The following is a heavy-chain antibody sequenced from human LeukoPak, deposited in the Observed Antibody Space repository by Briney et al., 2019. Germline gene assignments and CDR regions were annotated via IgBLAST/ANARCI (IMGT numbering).Heavy chain of an antibody. CDR3: AKGAGSSSWFGAFDI. V-gene: IGHV3-23*01. J-gene: IGHJ3*02. CDR1: GFTFSSSA. D-gene: IGHD6-13*01. Sequence: PGGSLRLSCAASGFTFSSSAMSWVRQAPGKGLEWVSAISGGGGSTYYADSVKGRFTISRDNSKSTLYLQMNSLRAEDTAVYYCAKGAGSSSWFGAFDIWGQGTMVTVSS. CDR2: ISGGGGST.